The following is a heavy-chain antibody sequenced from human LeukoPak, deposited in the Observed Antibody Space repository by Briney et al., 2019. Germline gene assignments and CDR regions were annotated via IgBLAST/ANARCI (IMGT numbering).Heavy chain of an antibody. Sequence: SETLSLTCTVSVGSISSYYWSWIRQPPGKALEWIGYIYYSGSTNYNPSLKSRVTISVDTSKNQFSLKLSSVTAADTAVYCCATRGSGPYDFWSGYYPPTHYYYYMDVWGNGTTVTVSS. D-gene: IGHD3-3*01. CDR2: IYYSGST. V-gene: IGHV4-59*01. J-gene: IGHJ6*03. CDR3: ATRGSGPYDFWSGYYPPTHYYYYMDV. CDR1: VGSISSYY.